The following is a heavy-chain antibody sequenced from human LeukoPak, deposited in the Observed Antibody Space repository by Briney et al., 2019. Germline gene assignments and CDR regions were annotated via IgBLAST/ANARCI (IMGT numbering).Heavy chain of an antibody. J-gene: IGHJ4*02. CDR3: AKDRELLWFGELPDFDY. CDR1: GFTFSSYS. Sequence: GGSLRLSCAASGFTFSSYSMNWVRQAPGKGLEWVSSISSSSNIYYADSVKGRFTISRDNAKNSLYLQMNSLRAEDTAVYYCAKDRELLWFGELPDFDYWGQGTLVTVSS. V-gene: IGHV3-21*01. CDR2: ISSSSNI. D-gene: IGHD3-10*01.